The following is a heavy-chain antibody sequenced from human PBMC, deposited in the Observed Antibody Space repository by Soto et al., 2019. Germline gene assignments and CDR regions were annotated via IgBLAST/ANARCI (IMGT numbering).Heavy chain of an antibody. CDR1: GGSISSYY. V-gene: IGHV4-59*01. CDR2: IYYSGST. CDR3: ARDLGKIAAADNYYYYYGMDV. Sequence: SETLSLTCTVSGGSISSYYWSWIRQPPGRGLEWIGYIYYSGSTNYNPSLKSRVTRSVDTSKNQFSLKLSSVTAADTAVYYCARDLGKIAAADNYYYYYGMDVWGQGTTVTVSS. D-gene: IGHD6-13*01. J-gene: IGHJ6*02.